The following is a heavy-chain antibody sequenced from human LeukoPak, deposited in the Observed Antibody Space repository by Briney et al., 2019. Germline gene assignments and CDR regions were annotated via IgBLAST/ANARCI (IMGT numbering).Heavy chain of an antibody. CDR1: GGSINSYY. CDR2: IYYSGST. D-gene: IGHD1-7*01. V-gene: IGHV4-59*01. J-gene: IGHJ6*02. Sequence: PSETLSLTCTVSGGSINSYYWTWIRQPPGKALEWIGYIYYSGSTYYNPSPKSRVTISLDTSKNQFSLKLSSVTAADTAVYYCARETGTSNMDVWGQGTTVTVSS. CDR3: ARETGTSNMDV.